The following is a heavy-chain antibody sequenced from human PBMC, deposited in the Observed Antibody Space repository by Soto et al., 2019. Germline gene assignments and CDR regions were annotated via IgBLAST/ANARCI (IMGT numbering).Heavy chain of an antibody. J-gene: IGHJ6*03. CDR3: AKSLVFVDHGYMDV. V-gene: IGHV1-69*08. Sequence: QVQLVQSGAEVKKPGSSVKVSCEASGGRFTSYIFTWVRQAPGQGLEWMGRSIPIQGTADYALKFQDRVTMTADKSTNTVHMEMRSLRPDDTAVYSCAKSLVFVDHGYMDVWGKGTTVTVSS. D-gene: IGHD2-21*01. CDR1: GGRFTSYI. CDR2: SIPIQGTA.